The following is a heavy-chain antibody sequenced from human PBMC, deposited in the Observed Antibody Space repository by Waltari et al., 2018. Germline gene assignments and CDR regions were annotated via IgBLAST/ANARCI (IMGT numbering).Heavy chain of an antibody. CDR1: GFTVSSNY. CDR3: ARSGSQGAFDI. V-gene: IGHV3-66*02. Sequence: EVQLVESGGGLVQPGGSLRLSCAASGFTVSSNYIGWVRQAPGKGLEWVSVIYSGGSTYYADSVKGRFTISRDNSKNTLYLQMNSLRAEDTAVYYCARSGSQGAFDIWGQGTMVTVSS. J-gene: IGHJ3*02. CDR2: IYSGGST.